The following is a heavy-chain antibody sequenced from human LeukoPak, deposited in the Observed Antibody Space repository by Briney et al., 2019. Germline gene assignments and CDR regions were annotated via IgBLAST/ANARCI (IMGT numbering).Heavy chain of an antibody. CDR2: IYVSGST. V-gene: IGHV4-38-2*02. D-gene: IGHD5-12*01. Sequence: PSETLSLTCTVSGYSISSGYYWGWIRQPAGKRLEWIGRIYVSGSTNYNPSLKSRVTMSVDTSKSQFSLKLNSVTAADTGVYYCASGGYGYWGQGTLVTVSS. CDR3: ASGGYGY. J-gene: IGHJ4*02. CDR1: GYSISSGYY.